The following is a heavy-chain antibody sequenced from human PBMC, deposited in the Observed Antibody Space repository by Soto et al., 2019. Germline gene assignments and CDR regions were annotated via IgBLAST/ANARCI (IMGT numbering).Heavy chain of an antibody. Sequence: PGESLKISCKGSGYSFTSYWISWVRQMPGKGLEWMGIIYPGDSDTRYSPSFQGQVTISADKSISTAYLQWSSLKASDTAMYYYARLDGYNSRYYYYGMDVWGQGTAVTAP. CDR2: IYPGDSDT. V-gene: IGHV5-51*01. CDR3: ARLDGYNSRYYYYGMDV. CDR1: GYSFTSYW. D-gene: IGHD5-12*01. J-gene: IGHJ6*02.